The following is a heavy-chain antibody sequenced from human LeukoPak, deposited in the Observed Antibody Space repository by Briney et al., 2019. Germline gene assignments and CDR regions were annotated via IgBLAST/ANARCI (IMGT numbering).Heavy chain of an antibody. CDR3: ARDPSMIRGENTPYFDY. J-gene: IGHJ4*02. V-gene: IGHV1-69*13. D-gene: IGHD3-10*01. Sequence: SVKVSCKASGGTFSSYAISCVRQAPGQGLEWMGGIIPIFGTADYAQKFQGRVTITADESTSTAYMELNSLRPEDTAVYYCARDPSMIRGENTPYFDYWGQGTLVTVSS. CDR2: IIPIFGTA. CDR1: GGTFSSYA.